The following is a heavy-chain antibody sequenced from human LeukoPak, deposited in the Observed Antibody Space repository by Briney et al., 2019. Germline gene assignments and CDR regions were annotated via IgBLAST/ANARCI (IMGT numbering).Heavy chain of an antibody. CDR2: ISGDGGST. D-gene: IGHD3-22*01. CDR3: AQWGDSRSDY. J-gene: IGHJ4*02. CDR1: RFTFDDYA. Sequence: GGSLRLSCAASRFTFDDYAMHWVRQAPGKGLEWVSLISGDGGSTYYADSVKGRFTISRDNSKNSLYLQMNSLRTEDTALYYCAQWGDSRSDYWGQGTLVTVSS. V-gene: IGHV3-43*02.